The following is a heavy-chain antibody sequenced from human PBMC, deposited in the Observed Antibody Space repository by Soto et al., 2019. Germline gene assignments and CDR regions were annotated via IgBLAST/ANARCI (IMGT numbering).Heavy chain of an antibody. Sequence: QVQLQESGPGLVKPSETLSLTCTVSGGSISSYYWSWIRQPPGKGLEWIGYIYYSGSTNYNPSLKSRVTISVDTSKNQFALKLSSVTAADTAVYYCARAFRPGWGYYFDYWGQGTLVTVSS. CDR3: ARAFRPGWGYYFDY. CDR2: IYYSGST. D-gene: IGHD3-16*01. CDR1: GGSISSYY. J-gene: IGHJ4*02. V-gene: IGHV4-59*01.